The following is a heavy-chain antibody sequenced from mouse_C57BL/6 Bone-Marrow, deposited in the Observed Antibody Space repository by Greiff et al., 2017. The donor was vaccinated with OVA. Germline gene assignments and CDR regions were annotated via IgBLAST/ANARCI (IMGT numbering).Heavy chain of an antibody. Sequence: QVQLQQPGAELVKPGASVKLSCKASGYTFTSYWMHWVKQRPGQGLEWIGMIHPNSGSTNYNEKFKSKATLTVYKSSSTAYMQLSSLTSEDSAVYYCARKGQLRPWFAYWGQGTLVTVSA. CDR2: IHPNSGST. J-gene: IGHJ3*01. CDR1: GYTFTSYW. D-gene: IGHD3-2*02. V-gene: IGHV1-64*01. CDR3: ARKGQLRPWFAY.